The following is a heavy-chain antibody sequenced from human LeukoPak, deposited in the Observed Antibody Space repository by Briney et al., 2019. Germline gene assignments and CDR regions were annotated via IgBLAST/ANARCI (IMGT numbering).Heavy chain of an antibody. J-gene: IGHJ4*02. Sequence: SETLSLTCTVSDGSISSTSYYWGWIRQPPGQGLEWIVNIYYSGSTYYNPSLMSRVTISVNMSKNQFSLKLSSVTAADTAVYYCARGMTRWLQFRPLDYWGQGTLVTVSS. D-gene: IGHD5-24*01. CDR2: IYYSGST. CDR1: DGSISSTSYY. CDR3: ARGMTRWLQFRPLDY. V-gene: IGHV4-39*07.